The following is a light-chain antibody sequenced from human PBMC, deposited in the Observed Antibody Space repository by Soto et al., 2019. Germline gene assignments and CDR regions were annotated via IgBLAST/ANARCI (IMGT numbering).Light chain of an antibody. J-gene: IGKJ1*01. CDR3: QQYGGSWT. CDR1: QSVSSSY. Sequence: EIVLTQSPGTLSLSPGERATLSCRASQSVSSSYLAWYQQKPGQAPRLLIYGASSRATGIPDRFGGSGSGTDFTLTISRLEPEDFAVYYCQQYGGSWTFGQGTKVEI. CDR2: GAS. V-gene: IGKV3-20*01.